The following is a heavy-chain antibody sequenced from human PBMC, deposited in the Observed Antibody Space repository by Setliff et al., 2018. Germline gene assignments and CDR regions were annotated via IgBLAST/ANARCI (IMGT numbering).Heavy chain of an antibody. CDR2: IIPLFGTT. D-gene: IGHD2-15*01. Sequence: GASVKVSCKASGGTFSTYAISWVRQAPGQGLEWMGGIIPLFGTTNYAQEFQGRVTITTDESTNTAYMELSSLRSEDTAMYYCAREKVVVVSATSYHYYMDVWGKGTTVTVSS. J-gene: IGHJ6*03. CDR1: GGTFSTYA. CDR3: AREKVVVVSATSYHYYMDV. V-gene: IGHV1-69*05.